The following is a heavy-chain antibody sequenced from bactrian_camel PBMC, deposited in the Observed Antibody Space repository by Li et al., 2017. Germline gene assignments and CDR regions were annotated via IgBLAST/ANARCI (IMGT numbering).Heavy chain of an antibody. CDR2: IRRDGGET. CDR1: GHSRGSNC. V-gene: IGHV3S32*01. D-gene: IGHD5*01. CDR3: AADRFSAGWNKYDYNY. Sequence: VQLVESGGDSVQPGGSLRLSCKVSGHSRGSNCVGWYRLPPGRAPAEREGIAAIRRDGGETWYAGSVKGRFTVSRDNGNNTVNLMMNSLNPEDTAMYYCAADRFSAGWNKYDYNYWGQGTQVTVS. J-gene: IGHJ4*01.